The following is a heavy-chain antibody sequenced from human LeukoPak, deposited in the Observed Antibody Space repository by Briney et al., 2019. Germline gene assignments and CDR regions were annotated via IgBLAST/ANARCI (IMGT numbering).Heavy chain of an antibody. V-gene: IGHV1-2*02. Sequence: GASVNVSFKASGYTFSGYYMHWVRQAPGQGHEWMGWISPKSGDTNYAQNFQGRVTMTRDTSISTAYMELSRLTSDDTAVYYCARGRDKTTSPAIDYWGQGTLVTVSS. D-gene: IGHD2-2*01. CDR1: GYTFSGYY. J-gene: IGHJ4*02. CDR2: ISPKSGDT. CDR3: ARGRDKTTSPAIDY.